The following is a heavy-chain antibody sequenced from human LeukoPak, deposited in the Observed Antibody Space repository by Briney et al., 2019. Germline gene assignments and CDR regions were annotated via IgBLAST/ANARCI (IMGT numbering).Heavy chain of an antibody. J-gene: IGHJ6*02. CDR1: GFPFSSYA. D-gene: IGHD2-15*01. CDR2: ISVSGGST. CDR3: VRGYSFGPYGMDV. V-gene: IGHV3-64D*09. Sequence: GGSLRLSCSASGFPFSSYAMHWVRQAPGKGLEYVSAISVSGGSTYYADSVKGRFTISRDNSKNTLYLQMRAEDTAVYFCVRGYSFGPYGMDVWGQGTTVTVSS.